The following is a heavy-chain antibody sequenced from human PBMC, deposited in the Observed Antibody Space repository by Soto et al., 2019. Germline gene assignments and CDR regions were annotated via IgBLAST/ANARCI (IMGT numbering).Heavy chain of an antibody. D-gene: IGHD1-26*01. CDR3: ARELGAAHFDY. J-gene: IGHJ4*02. CDR2: ISSSSSYI. Sequence: GGSLRLSFAASGFTFSSYSMNWVRQAPGKGLEWVSSISSSSSYIYYADSVKGRFTISRDNAKNSLYLQMNSLRAEDTAVYYCARELGAAHFDYWGQGTLVTVSS. CDR1: GFTFSSYS. V-gene: IGHV3-21*01.